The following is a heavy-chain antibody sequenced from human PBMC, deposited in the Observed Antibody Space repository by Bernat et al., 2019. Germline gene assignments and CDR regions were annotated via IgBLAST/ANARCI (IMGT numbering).Heavy chain of an antibody. V-gene: IGHV3-33*01. Sequence: QVQLVASGGRVVQPGTSLRLSCEASGFIFSSYGMHWVRQAPGKGLEWVGVIWWDASNTHYSDAVRGRFIISRDDSKNTLFLQMNSLRGDDTAIYYCAREGWSTLAAAGTGADYWGQGTLVSVSS. CDR1: GFIFSSYG. CDR2: IWWDASNT. D-gene: IGHD6-13*01. J-gene: IGHJ4*02. CDR3: AREGWSTLAAAGTGADY.